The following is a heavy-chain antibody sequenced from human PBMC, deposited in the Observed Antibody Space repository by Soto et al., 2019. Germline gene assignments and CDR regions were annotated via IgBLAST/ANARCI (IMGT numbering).Heavy chain of an antibody. CDR3: ARDIADYDILTGYYPAESYHMDV. Sequence: GRAVRVSCVASVCPCSSNCMHWVRPAPGKGLVWVSRINSDGSSTSYADSVKGRSTISRDNAKNTLYLQMNSLRAEDTAVYYCARDIADYDILTGYYPAESYHMDVRGKGTKATV. CDR2: INSDGSST. V-gene: IGHV3-74*01. D-gene: IGHD3-9*01. J-gene: IGHJ6*03. CDR1: VCPCSSNC.